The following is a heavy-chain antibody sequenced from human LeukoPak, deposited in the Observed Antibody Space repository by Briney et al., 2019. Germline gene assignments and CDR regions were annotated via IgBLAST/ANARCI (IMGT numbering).Heavy chain of an antibody. Sequence: GASVKVSCKASGYTFTSYGISWVRQAPGQGLEWMGWISAYNGNTNYAQKLQGRVTMTTDTSTSTAYMELRGLRSDDTAVYYCARGGYDILTGSYYFDYWGQGTLVTVSS. V-gene: IGHV1-18*04. CDR1: GYTFTSYG. D-gene: IGHD3-9*01. CDR2: ISAYNGNT. CDR3: ARGGYDILTGSYYFDY. J-gene: IGHJ4*02.